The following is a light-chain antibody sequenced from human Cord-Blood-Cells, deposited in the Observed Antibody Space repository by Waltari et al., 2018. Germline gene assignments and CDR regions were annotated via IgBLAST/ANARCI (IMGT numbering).Light chain of an antibody. Sequence: DIQMTQSPSSLSASVADRVTITCRASQSISSYLNWYQQKPGKDPKLLIYAPSSLQSGVPSRFSGRGSGTDFTLTISSLQPEDFATYYCQQSYSTPRTFGQGTKVEIK. CDR2: APS. CDR1: QSISSY. V-gene: IGKV1-39*01. J-gene: IGKJ1*01. CDR3: QQSYSTPRT.